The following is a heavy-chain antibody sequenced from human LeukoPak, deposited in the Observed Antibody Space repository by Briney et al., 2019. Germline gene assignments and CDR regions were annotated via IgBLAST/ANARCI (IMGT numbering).Heavy chain of an antibody. J-gene: IGHJ4*02. V-gene: IGHV3-30*18. CDR1: GFTFSSYG. CDR2: ISYDGSNK. D-gene: IGHD3-22*01. Sequence: GGSLRLSCAAYGFTFSSYGMNWVRQAPGKGLEWVAVISYDGSNKYYADSVKGRFTISRDNSKNTLYLQTNSLRAEDTAVYYCAKLYQGCDSSGYYYGDYWGQGTLVTVSS. CDR3: AKLYQGCDSSGYYYGDY.